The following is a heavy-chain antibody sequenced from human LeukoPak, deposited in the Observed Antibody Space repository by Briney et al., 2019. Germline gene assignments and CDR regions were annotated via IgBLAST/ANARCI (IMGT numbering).Heavy chain of an antibody. J-gene: IGHJ5*02. V-gene: IGHV4-61*02. CDR1: GGSISSSSYY. Sequence: PSETLSLTCTVSGGSISSSSYYWSWIRQPAGKGLEWIGRIYTSGSTNYNPSLKSRVTISVDTSKNQFSLKLSSVTAADTAVYYCARDLIPGSWGYNWFDPWGQGTLVTVSS. D-gene: IGHD6-13*01. CDR2: IYTSGST. CDR3: ARDLIPGSWGYNWFDP.